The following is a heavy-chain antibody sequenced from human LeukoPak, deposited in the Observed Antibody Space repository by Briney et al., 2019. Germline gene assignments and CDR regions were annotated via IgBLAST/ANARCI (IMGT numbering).Heavy chain of an antibody. J-gene: IGHJ6*02. V-gene: IGHV3-7*03. CDR3: ARNNGMDV. CDR2: VNRDGSET. CDR1: GFALSSHW. Sequence: GGSLRLSCAASGFALSSHWMTWVREVPGRGPEWVANVNRDGSETYYLDSVKGRFTISKDNAKNSLYLQMNSLRAEDTALYHCARNNGMDVWGQGTTVIVSS.